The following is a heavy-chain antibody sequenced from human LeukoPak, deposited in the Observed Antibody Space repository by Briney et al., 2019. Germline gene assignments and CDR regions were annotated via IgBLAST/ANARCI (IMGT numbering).Heavy chain of an antibody. Sequence: PGGSLRLSCAASGFTFSSCGMHWVRQAPGKGLEWVAVISYDGSNKYYAGSVKGRFTISRDNSKSTLYLQMNSLRAEDTAVYYCARVRPGSNYVDFDYWGQGTLVTVFS. D-gene: IGHD4-11*01. V-gene: IGHV3-33*05. CDR2: ISYDGSNK. J-gene: IGHJ4*02. CDR1: GFTFSSCG. CDR3: ARVRPGSNYVDFDY.